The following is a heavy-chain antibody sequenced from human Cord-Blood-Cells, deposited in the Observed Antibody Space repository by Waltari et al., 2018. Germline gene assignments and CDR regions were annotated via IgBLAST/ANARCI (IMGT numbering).Heavy chain of an antibody. J-gene: IGHJ4*02. CDR1: GFTFCSYG. CDR2: ISYDGSNK. Sequence: QVQLVESGGGVVQPGRSLRLSCAASGFTFCSYGMHWVRQAPGKGLEWVAVISYDGSNKYYADSVKGRFTISRDNSKNTLYLQMNSLRAEDTAVYYCTYFDYWGQGTLVTVSS. V-gene: IGHV3-30*03. CDR3: TYFDY.